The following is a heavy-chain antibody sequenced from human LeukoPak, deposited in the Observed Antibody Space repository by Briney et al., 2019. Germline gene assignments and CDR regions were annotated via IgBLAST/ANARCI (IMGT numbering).Heavy chain of an antibody. D-gene: IGHD6-19*01. Sequence: PGASLRLSCAASGFTFSSYAMSWVRQAPGQGLEWVSAISGSGGSTYYADSVKGRFTISRDNSKNTLYLQMNSLRAEDTAVYYCAKDMGYSSGIDYWGQGTLVTVSS. CDR2: ISGSGGST. CDR1: GFTFSSYA. V-gene: IGHV3-23*01. CDR3: AKDMGYSSGIDY. J-gene: IGHJ4*02.